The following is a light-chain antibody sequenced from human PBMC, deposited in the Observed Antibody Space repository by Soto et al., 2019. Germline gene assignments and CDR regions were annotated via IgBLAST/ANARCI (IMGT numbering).Light chain of an antibody. CDR1: QSVSDY. CDR3: QQRTNWLT. J-gene: IGKJ4*01. CDR2: DTS. V-gene: IGKV3-11*01. Sequence: EIVLTQSPGTLSLSPGERATLSCRASQSVSDYIAWYQQKPGQAPRLLIYDTSNRAAGVPARFSGSGSGTDFTLTISSLEPEDFAVYYCQQRTNWLTFGGGTKVEIK.